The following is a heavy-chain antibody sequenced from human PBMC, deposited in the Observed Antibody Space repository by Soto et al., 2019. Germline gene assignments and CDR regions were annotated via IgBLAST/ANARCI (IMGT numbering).Heavy chain of an antibody. CDR3: ARLEIDDYVWGSYRPYYYYGMDV. V-gene: IGHV3-21*01. CDR1: GFTFSSYA. D-gene: IGHD3-16*02. J-gene: IGHJ6*02. CDR2: ISSSSSYI. Sequence: PGGSLSLSCAASGFTFSSYAMSWVRQAPGKGLEWVSSISSSSSYIYYADSVKGRFTISRDNAKNSLYLQMNSLRAEDTAVYYCARLEIDDYVWGSYRPYYYYGMDVWGQGTTVTVSS.